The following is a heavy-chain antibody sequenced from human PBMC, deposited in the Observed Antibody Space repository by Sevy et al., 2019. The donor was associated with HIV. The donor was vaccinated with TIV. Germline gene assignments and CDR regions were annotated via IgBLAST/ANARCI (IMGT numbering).Heavy chain of an antibody. D-gene: IGHD2-15*01. CDR3: ARSRGYCSGGSCYSGLYGYVYAFDI. J-gene: IGHJ3*02. CDR1: GGSISSYY. V-gene: IGHV4-59*01. Sequence: SETLSLTCTVSGGSISSYYWSWIRQPPGKGLEWIGYIYYSGSTNYNPSLKSRVTISVDTSKNQFSLKLSSVTAADTAVDYCARSRGYCSGGSCYSGLYGYVYAFDIWGQGTMVTVSS. CDR2: IYYSGST.